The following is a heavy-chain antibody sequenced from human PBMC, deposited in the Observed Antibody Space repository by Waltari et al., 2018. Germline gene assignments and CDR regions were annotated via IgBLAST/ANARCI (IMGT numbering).Heavy chain of an antibody. V-gene: IGHV4-38-2*01. CDR3: ARGPSSYYYDSSGYYYVAWYFDL. D-gene: IGHD3-22*01. CDR2: IYHSGST. CDR1: GYSISSGSS. J-gene: IGHJ2*01. Sequence: QVQLQESGPGLVKPSETLSLTCAVSGYSISSGSSWGWIRQPPGKGLEWIGSIYHSGSTYYNPSLKSRVTISVDTSKNQFSLKLSSLTAADTAVYYCARGPSSYYYDSSGYYYVAWYFDLWGRGTLVTVSS.